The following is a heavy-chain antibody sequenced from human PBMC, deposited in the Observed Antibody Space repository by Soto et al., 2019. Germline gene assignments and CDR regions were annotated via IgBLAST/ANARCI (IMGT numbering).Heavy chain of an antibody. V-gene: IGHV2-5*02. J-gene: IGHJ4*02. CDR1: GFSLTTHAVG. Sequence: QITLKESGPTLVKPTQTLTLTCTFSGFSLTTHAVGLGWIRQPPGKALEWLALVYWDDDKRYNMFLGSRLAISKDTSKNQVVLTMTHMDPVDTAPYSCAQAASGEFVGAFGSWGQGTLVTVSS. CDR3: AQAASGEFVGAFGS. CDR2: VYWDDDK. D-gene: IGHD3-10*01.